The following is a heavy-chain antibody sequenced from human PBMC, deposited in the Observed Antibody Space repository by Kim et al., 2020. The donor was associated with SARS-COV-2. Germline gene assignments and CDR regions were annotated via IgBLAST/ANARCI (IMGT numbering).Heavy chain of an antibody. V-gene: IGHV1-24*01. J-gene: IGHJ5*02. CDR1: GYTLTELS. D-gene: IGHD3-16*01. CDR3: ATGPVLWGTPGAIDNWFDP. Sequence: ASVKVSCKVSGYTLTELSMHWVRQAPGKGLEWMGGFDPEDGETIYAQKFQGRVTMTEDTSTDTAYMELSSLRSEDTAVYYCATGPVLWGTPGAIDNWFDPWGQGTLVTVSS. CDR2: FDPEDGET.